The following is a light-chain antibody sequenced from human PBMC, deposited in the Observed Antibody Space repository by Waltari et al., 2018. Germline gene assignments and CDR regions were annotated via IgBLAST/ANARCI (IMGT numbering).Light chain of an antibody. CDR3: QQRSTWPRALT. V-gene: IGKV3-11*01. Sequence: EVVLTQSPATLSLSPGERATLSCRASQSVNNFLAWYQQRPGQAPRLLIYDANRATDSPARFSASGYGTEFTLTISSLEPEDFAVYYCQQRSTWPRALTFGGGTKVEI. CDR2: DA. CDR1: QSVNNF. J-gene: IGKJ4*01.